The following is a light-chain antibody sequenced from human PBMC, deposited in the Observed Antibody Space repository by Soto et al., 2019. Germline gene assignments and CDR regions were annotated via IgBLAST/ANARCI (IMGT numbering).Light chain of an antibody. CDR2: NNN. V-gene: IGLV1-44*01. J-gene: IGLJ1*01. Sequence: QSVLPQPPSASGTPGQRVTISCSGSSSNIGSNSVNWYQQLPGTAPKLLIYNNNQRPSGVPDRFSGSKSGTSASLAISGLQSEDESDYYCAAWDDSLDGPIFGTGTKVTVL. CDR3: AAWDDSLDGPI. CDR1: SSNIGSNS.